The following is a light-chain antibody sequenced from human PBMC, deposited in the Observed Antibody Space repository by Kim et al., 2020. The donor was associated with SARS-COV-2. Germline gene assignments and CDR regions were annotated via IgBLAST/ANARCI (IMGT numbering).Light chain of an antibody. Sequence: DIQLTQSPSFLSASVGDRVTITCRASQGISSYLAWCQQKPGKAPKLLIYAASTLQSGVPSRFSGSGSGTEFTLTISSLQPEDFATYYCQQLNSYQYTFGQGTKLEI. CDR3: QQLNSYQYT. V-gene: IGKV1-9*01. J-gene: IGKJ2*01. CDR1: QGISSY. CDR2: AAS.